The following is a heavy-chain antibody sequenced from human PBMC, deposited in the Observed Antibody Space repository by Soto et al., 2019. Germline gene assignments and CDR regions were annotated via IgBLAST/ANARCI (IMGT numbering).Heavy chain of an antibody. CDR3: ARDRWWLVH. CDR1: GFTFSGYW. Sequence: EVQLVESGGGLVQPGGSLRLSCAASGFTFSGYWMNWVRQAPGKGLEWVANIKQDGGEKYYVDSVKGRFTISRDNAKNSRYLQMNRLRAEDTALYYCARDRWWLVHWGQGTLVTVSS. CDR2: IKQDGGEK. D-gene: IGHD6-19*01. J-gene: IGHJ1*01. V-gene: IGHV3-7*01.